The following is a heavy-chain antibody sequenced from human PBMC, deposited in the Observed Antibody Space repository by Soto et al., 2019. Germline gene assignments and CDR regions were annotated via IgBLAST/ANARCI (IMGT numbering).Heavy chain of an antibody. V-gene: IGHV1-46*01. CDR3: AREAPTTVARGNFDY. J-gene: IGHJ4*02. CDR1: GYTFTSYY. D-gene: IGHD4-17*01. CDR2: INPSGGST. Sequence: ASVKVSCKASGYTFTSYYMHWVRRAPGQGLEWMGIINPSGGSTSYAQKFQGRVTMTRDTSTSTVYMELSSLRSEDTAVYYCAREAPTTVARGNFDYWGQGTLVTVSS.